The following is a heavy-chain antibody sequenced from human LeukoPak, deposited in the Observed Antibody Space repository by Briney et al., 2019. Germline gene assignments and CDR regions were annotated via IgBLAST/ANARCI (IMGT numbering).Heavy chain of an antibody. D-gene: IGHD4-17*01. CDR2: INPNSGGT. J-gene: IGHJ4*02. CDR3: ARDEDYGISVNVDY. CDR1: GYTFTGYY. V-gene: IGHV1-2*02. Sequence: GASVKVSCKASGYTFTGYYMHWVRQAPGQGLEWMGWINPNSGGTNYAQKFQGRVTMTRDTSISTAYMELRSLRSDDTAMYYCARDEDYGISVNVDYWGQGTLVTVSS.